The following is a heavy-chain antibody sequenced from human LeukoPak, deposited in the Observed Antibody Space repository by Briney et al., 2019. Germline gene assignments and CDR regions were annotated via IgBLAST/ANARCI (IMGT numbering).Heavy chain of an antibody. J-gene: IGHJ4*02. CDR2: INEAGSEK. Sequence: GGSLRLSCAVSGFSVSAYWMSWVRQAPGKGLEWVANINEAGSEKPYVDSVKGRFTISKDNAKNSLYLEMNSLRAEDTAVYYCGRWGVEAGIYDWGQGTLVIVSS. CDR3: GRWGVEAGIYD. CDR1: GFSVSAYW. D-gene: IGHD3-10*01. V-gene: IGHV3-7*01.